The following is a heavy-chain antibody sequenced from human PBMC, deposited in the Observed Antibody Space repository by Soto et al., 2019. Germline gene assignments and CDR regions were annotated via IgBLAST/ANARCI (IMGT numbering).Heavy chain of an antibody. Sequence: PSETLSLTCAVYGGSFSGYYWSWIRQPPGKGLEWIGEINHSGSTNYNPSLKSRVTISVDTSKNQFSLKLSSVTAADTAVYYCAGLIDYYDSSGYLMDVWGQGTTVTVS. J-gene: IGHJ6*02. CDR2: INHSGST. CDR1: GGSFSGYY. V-gene: IGHV4-34*01. CDR3: AGLIDYYDSSGYLMDV. D-gene: IGHD3-22*01.